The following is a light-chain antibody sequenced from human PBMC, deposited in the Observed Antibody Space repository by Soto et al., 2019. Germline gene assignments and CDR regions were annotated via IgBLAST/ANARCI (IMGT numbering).Light chain of an antibody. J-gene: IGKJ4*01. CDR2: GAS. V-gene: IGKV3-20*01. CDR3: QWYSGAQT. Sequence: EIVLKQSPVTLSFSPGETATLSCRASHSVNRLYFSWYQQKPGQAPRLLIYGASSRATGIPDRFSGSWSGTDFTLTIIILEPAEFAVYYCQWYSGAQTFGGGTTVEI. CDR1: HSVNRLY.